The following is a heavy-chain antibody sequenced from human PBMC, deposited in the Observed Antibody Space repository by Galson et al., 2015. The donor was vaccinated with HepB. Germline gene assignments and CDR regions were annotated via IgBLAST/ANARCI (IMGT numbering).Heavy chain of an antibody. J-gene: IGHJ5*02. D-gene: IGHD4-11*01. CDR1: GFTFSSYA. Sequence: SLRLSCAASGFTFSSYAMSWVRQAPGKGLEWVSAISYSGGITDYADSVKGRFTISRDNSKKTVFLQMNSLRAEDTAVYYCAKMSYSNLENNWFDPWGQGTLVTVSS. V-gene: IGHV3-23*01. CDR2: ISYSGGIT. CDR3: AKMSYSNLENNWFDP.